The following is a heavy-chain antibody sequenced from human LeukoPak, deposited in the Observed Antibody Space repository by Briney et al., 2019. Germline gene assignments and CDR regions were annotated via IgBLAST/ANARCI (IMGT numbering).Heavy chain of an antibody. CDR2: INPSGGST. V-gene: IGHV1-46*01. CDR1: GYTFTSYY. D-gene: IGHD3-22*01. Sequence: ASVKVSCKASGYTFTSYYMHWVRQAPGQGLEWMGIINPSGGSTSYAQKFQGRVTMTRDTSTSTVYMELSSLRSEDTAVYYCARGSYSESRYYYAWSYWGQGTLGTVSS. CDR3: ARGSYSESRYYYAWSY. J-gene: IGHJ4*02.